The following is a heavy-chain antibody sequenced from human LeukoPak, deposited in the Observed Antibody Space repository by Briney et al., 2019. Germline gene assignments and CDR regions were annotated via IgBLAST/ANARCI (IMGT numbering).Heavy chain of an antibody. CDR1: GFTFSSYW. J-gene: IGHJ4*02. Sequence: PGGSLRLSCAASGFTFSSYWMSWVRQAPGKGLEWVANIKQDGSEKYYVDSVKGRFTISRDNAKNSLYLQMNSLRAEDTAVYYCARDQENVNYYDSSGGFDYWGQGTLVTVSS. CDR2: IKQDGSEK. CDR3: ARDQENVNYYDSSGGFDY. D-gene: IGHD3-22*01. V-gene: IGHV3-7*03.